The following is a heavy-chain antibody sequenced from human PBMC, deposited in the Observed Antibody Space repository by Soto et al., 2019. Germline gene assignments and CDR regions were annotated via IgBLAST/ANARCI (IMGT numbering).Heavy chain of an antibody. CDR3: ATAPYGSAMVIGFFDY. D-gene: IGHD5-18*01. CDR2: INHSGST. Sequence: SETLSLTCAVYGGSFSGYYWSWIRQPPGKGLEWIGEINHSGSTNCNPSLKSRVTISVDTSKNQFSLKLSSVTAADTAVYYCATAPYGSAMVIGFFDYWGQGTLVTVSA. CDR1: GGSFSGYY. J-gene: IGHJ4*02. V-gene: IGHV4-34*01.